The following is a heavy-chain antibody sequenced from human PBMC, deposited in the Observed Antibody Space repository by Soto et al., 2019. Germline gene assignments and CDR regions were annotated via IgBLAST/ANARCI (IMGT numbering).Heavy chain of an antibody. CDR3: ARAQISAAAGTYNWFDP. J-gene: IGHJ5*02. V-gene: IGHV3-21*01. Sequence: GESLKISCAASGFTFSSYSMNWVRQAPGKGLEWVSSISSSSSYIYYADSVKGRFTISRDNAKNSLYLQMNSLRAEDTAVYYCARAQISAAAGTYNWFDPWGQGTLVTVSS. D-gene: IGHD6-13*01. CDR2: ISSSSSYI. CDR1: GFTFSSYS.